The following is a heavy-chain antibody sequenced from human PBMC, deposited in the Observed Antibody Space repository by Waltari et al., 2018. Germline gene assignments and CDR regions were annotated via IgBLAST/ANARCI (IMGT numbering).Heavy chain of an antibody. CDR1: GGPISSSSYY. CDR2: IYYSGSTS. V-gene: IGHV4-39*07. D-gene: IGHD5-12*01. CDR3: ARLGDGYNDRYFDY. Sequence: QLQLQESGPGLVKPSETLSLTCIVSGGPISSSSYYWGWIRQPPGKGLEWIGTIYYSGSTSYYNPSLKSRVTISIDTSKNQFSLKLSSVTAADTAVYYCARLGDGYNDRYFDYWGQGTLVTVSS. J-gene: IGHJ4*02.